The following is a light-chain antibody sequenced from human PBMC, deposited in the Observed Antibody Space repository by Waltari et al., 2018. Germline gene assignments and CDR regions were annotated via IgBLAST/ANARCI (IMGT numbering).Light chain of an antibody. Sequence: EIVLTQSPGPLSLSPGERATLSCRASQSVSSSYFAWYQQKPGQAPRPLIYGASSRATGIPDRFSGSGSGTDFTLTISRLEPEDFAVYYCQQYGSSPPWTFGQGTKVEIK. CDR3: QQYGSSPPWT. CDR1: QSVSSSY. CDR2: GAS. J-gene: IGKJ1*01. V-gene: IGKV3-20*01.